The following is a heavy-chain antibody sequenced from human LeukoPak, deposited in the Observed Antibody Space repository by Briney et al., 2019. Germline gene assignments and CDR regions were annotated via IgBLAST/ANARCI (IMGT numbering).Heavy chain of an antibody. J-gene: IGHJ4*02. V-gene: IGHV3-72*01. CDR2: SRNEGHSYST. D-gene: IGHD3-10*01. CDR3: DALIRGLGY. CDR1: GFTFSDRF. Sequence: PGGSLRLTCAVSGFTFSDRFMDWVRQAPGKGLEWIGRSRNEGHSYSTDFAESVRGRAALSKDHSRDSLYLQINSLRTDDTAVYYWDALIRGLGYWGQGTLVTVSS.